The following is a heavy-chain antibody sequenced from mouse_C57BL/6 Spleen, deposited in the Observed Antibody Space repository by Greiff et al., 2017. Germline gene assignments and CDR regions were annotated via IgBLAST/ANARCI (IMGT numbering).Heavy chain of an antibody. J-gene: IGHJ4*01. CDR1: GFTFSSYA. Sequence: EVKLEESGGGLVKPGGSLKLSCAASGFTFSSYAMSWVRQTPEKRLEWVATISDGGSYTYYPDNVKGRFTISRDNAKNNLYLQMSHLKSEDTAMYYCAREGADFLMAYWGQGTSVTVSS. CDR3: AREGADFLMAY. CDR2: ISDGGSYT. V-gene: IGHV5-4*01.